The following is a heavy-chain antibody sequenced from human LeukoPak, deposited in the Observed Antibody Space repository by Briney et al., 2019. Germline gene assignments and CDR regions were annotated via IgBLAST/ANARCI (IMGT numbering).Heavy chain of an antibody. J-gene: IGHJ4*02. V-gene: IGHV3-48*01. D-gene: IGHD3-3*01. CDR1: GFTFSSYS. CDR2: ISSSSSTI. CDR3: AKDIFLGFLEWLSHFDY. Sequence: PGGSLRLSCAASGFTFSSYSMNWVRQAPGKGLEWVSYISSSSSTIYYADSVKGRFTISRDNSKNTLYLQMNSLRAEDTAVYYCAKDIFLGFLEWLSHFDYWGQGTLVTASS.